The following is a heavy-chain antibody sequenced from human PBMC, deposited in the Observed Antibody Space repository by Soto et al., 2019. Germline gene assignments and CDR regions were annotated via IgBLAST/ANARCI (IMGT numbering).Heavy chain of an antibody. D-gene: IGHD5-18*01. V-gene: IGHV3-15*01. CDR1: GFTFSKAW. CDR2: IKSRDNGGTP. J-gene: IGHJ4*02. Sequence: EVQLVESGGGLVKPGGSLTLSCAASGFTFSKAWMGWVRQAPGKGLEWVGRIKSRDNGGTPDYAAPVKDRLTISRDDSKTTQYLQMSSLKTEDTAVYYCTTLGPGSNTYAFDYWGQGLLVSVSS. CDR3: TTLGPGSNTYAFDY.